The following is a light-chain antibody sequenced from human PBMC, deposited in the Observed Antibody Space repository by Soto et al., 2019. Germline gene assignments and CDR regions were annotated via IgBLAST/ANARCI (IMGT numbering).Light chain of an antibody. CDR1: QNIYYN. Sequence: IVMTQSPATLSVSPGESATLSCRASQNIYYNVAWYQHRPGQAPRLLIYRASTRATGVPARFSGSGSGTDFTLTIVILQSDDFTGYTCLQYHNLCAFGQGTKVEI. J-gene: IGKJ1*01. V-gene: IGKV3-15*01. CDR3: LQYHNLCA. CDR2: RAS.